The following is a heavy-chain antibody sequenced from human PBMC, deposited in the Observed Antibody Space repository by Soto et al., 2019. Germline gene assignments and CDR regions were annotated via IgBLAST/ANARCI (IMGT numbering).Heavy chain of an antibody. Sequence: SETLSLTCTVSGGSISSYYWSWIRQPAGKGLEWIGRIYTSGSTNYNPSLKSRVTMSVDTSKNQFSLKLSSVTAADTAVYYCARDRGDSSGYYYDAFDIWGQGTMVTVS. CDR1: GGSISSYY. D-gene: IGHD3-22*01. CDR3: ARDRGDSSGYYYDAFDI. J-gene: IGHJ3*02. V-gene: IGHV4-4*07. CDR2: IYTSGST.